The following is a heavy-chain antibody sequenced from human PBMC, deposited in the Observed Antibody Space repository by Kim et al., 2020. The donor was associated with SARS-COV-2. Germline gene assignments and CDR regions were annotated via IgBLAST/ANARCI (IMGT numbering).Heavy chain of an antibody. CDR3: ARRGEPSGAARLHNYYYYEGLAV. CDR2: VKQDESEK. CDR1: GFEFGKHW. Sequence: GGSLRLSCTGSGFEFGKHWMTWVRQAPGKGLEWVANVKQDESEKYYAGSVRGRFTISRDNGKKELSLHMRSLRSGDTAVYYCARRGEPSGAARLHNYYYYEGLAVGGQGTTVIVSS. J-gene: IGHJ6*02. D-gene: IGHD3-10*01. V-gene: IGHV3-7*03.